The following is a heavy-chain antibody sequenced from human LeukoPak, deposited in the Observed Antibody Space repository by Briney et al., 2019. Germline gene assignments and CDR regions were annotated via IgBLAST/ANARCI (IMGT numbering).Heavy chain of an antibody. Sequence: GGSLRLSCAASGFTFSSYSMNWVRQAPGKGLEWVSCISSSSSTIYYADSVKGRFTISRDNAKNSLYLQMNSLRAEDTAVYYCARDPRGYCSSTSCLPEYFQHWGQGTLVTVSS. J-gene: IGHJ1*01. CDR2: ISSSSSTI. V-gene: IGHV3-48*04. D-gene: IGHD2-2*01. CDR1: GFTFSSYS. CDR3: ARDPRGYCSSTSCLPEYFQH.